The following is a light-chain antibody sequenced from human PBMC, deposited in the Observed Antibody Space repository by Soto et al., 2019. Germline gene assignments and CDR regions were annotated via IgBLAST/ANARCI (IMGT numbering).Light chain of an antibody. CDR1: RDDIGAYDY. CDR2: EVT. J-gene: IGLJ2*01. Sequence: LTQPASVSGSPGQSITISCAGTRDDIGAYDYVSWYQQHPGNAPKLLVYEVTNRPSGVSDRFSGSKSGNTASLTISGLQAEDEADYYCNSYTNSGAVVFGGGTKVTVL. V-gene: IGLV2-14*01. CDR3: NSYTNSGAVV.